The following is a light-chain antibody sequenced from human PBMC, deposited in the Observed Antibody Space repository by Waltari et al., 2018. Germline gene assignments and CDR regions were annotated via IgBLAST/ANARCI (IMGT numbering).Light chain of an antibody. CDR1: QSVRNN. CDR2: GAS. CDR3: QQYNNWPPWT. J-gene: IGKJ1*01. V-gene: IGKV3-15*01. Sequence: EIVMMQSPATLSVSPGERATLSCRASQSVRNNLVWYQQKPGQAPRLLIYGASTRVTGIPARFSGSGSGTEFTLTISSLQSEDFAVYYRQQYNNWPPWTFGQGTKVEIK.